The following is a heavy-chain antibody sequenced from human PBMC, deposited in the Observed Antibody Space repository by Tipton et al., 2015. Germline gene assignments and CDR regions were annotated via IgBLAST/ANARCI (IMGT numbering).Heavy chain of an antibody. D-gene: IGHD3-22*01. CDR3: AKDGGYYYDSSSYNPRYSYYGMDV. CDR1: GFNFSSYS. CDR2: ISGTSSTI. J-gene: IGHJ6*02. Sequence: SLRLSCAASGFNFSSYSMNWVRQAPGKGLEWVSYISGTSSTIYYADSVKGRFTISRDNSKNSLYLQMNSLRTEDTALYYCAKDGGYYYDSSSYNPRYSYYGMDVWGQGTTVTVSS. V-gene: IGHV3-48*04.